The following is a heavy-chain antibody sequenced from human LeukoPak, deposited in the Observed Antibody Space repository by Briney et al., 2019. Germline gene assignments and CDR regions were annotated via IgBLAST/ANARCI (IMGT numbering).Heavy chain of an antibody. Sequence: ASVKVSCKASGYTFTTYGISWVRQAPGQGLEWMGWISASNGNTNYAQKLQGRVTMTTDTSTSTAYMELRSLRSDDTAVYYCARDLLIVAAGIAVAGTYSYFDYWGQGTLVTVSS. CDR1: GYTFTTYG. D-gene: IGHD6-19*01. J-gene: IGHJ4*02. V-gene: IGHV1-18*01. CDR3: ARDLLIVAAGIAVAGTYSYFDY. CDR2: ISASNGNT.